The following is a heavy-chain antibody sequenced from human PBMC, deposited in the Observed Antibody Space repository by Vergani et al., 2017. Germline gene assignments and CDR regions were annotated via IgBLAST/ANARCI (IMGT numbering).Heavy chain of an antibody. CDR1: GGSISSGSYY. D-gene: IGHD3-16*02. CDR2: IYTSGST. CDR3: ARAVXYSFGGVIENWFDP. J-gene: IGHJ5*02. Sequence: QVQLQESGPGLVKPSQTLSLTCTVSGGSISSGSYYWSWIRQPAGKGLEWIGRIYTSGSTNYNPSLKSRVTISVDTSKNQFSLKLSSVTAADTAVYYCARAVXYSFGGVIENWFDPWGQGTLVTVSS. V-gene: IGHV4-61*02.